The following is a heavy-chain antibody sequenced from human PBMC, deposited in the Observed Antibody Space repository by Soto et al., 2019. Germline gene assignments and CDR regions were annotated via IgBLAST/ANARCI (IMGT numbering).Heavy chain of an antibody. Sequence: QVQLVESGGGVVQPGKSLRLSCAAAGFTFSSYGMHWVRQAPGKGLEWLAMIYYDANNKYYADSVKGRFTISRDNSRNTLYLQMNSLRAEDTGIYYCARVGGTVTSDFWGQGTLVNVSS. D-gene: IGHD4-17*01. V-gene: IGHV3-33*08. CDR3: ARVGGTVTSDF. CDR1: GFTFSSYG. J-gene: IGHJ4*02. CDR2: IYYDANNK.